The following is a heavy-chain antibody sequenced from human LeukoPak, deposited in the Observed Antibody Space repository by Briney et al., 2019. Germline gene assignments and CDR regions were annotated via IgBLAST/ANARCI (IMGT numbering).Heavy chain of an antibody. Sequence: ASVKVSCKASGYTFTSYYMHWVRQAPGQGLEWMGIINPSGGSTSYAQKFQGRVTMTRDTSTSTVYMELSGLRSDDTAVYYCARGPSLVVVTAIPFDYWGQGTLVTVSS. CDR1: GYTFTSYY. J-gene: IGHJ4*02. CDR2: INPSGGST. D-gene: IGHD2-21*02. V-gene: IGHV1-46*01. CDR3: ARGPSLVVVTAIPFDY.